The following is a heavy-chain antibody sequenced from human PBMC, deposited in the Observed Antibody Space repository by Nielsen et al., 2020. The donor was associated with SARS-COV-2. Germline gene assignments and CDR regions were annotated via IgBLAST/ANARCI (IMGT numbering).Heavy chain of an antibody. V-gene: IGHV3-9*01. CDR1: GFTFHDYG. Sequence: SLKISCAASGFTFHDYGMHWVRQAPGKGLEWVSGVSWNSDRIVYADSVKGRFTISRDNAKNSLYLQMNRLRGEDTAMYYCARLGGAGDFDFWGQGTLVTVSS. CDR2: VSWNSDRI. CDR3: ARLGGAGDFDF. J-gene: IGHJ4*02. D-gene: IGHD6-13*01.